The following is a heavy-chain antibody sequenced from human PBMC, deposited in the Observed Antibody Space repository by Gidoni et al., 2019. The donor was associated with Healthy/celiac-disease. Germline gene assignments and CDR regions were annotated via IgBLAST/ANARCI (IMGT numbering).Heavy chain of an antibody. CDR3: ASDVIAVAGTAPDY. CDR2: ISYDGSNK. Sequence: QVQLVESGGGVVPPGRSLSLSCAASGFPFRRYALHWARQAPGNGPECGALISYDGSNKYYADSVKCLFTISRDNSKNTLYLQMNSLRAEDAAVYYCASDVIAVAGTAPDYWGQGTLVTVSS. D-gene: IGHD6-19*01. V-gene: IGHV3-30-3*01. CDR1: GFPFRRYA. J-gene: IGHJ4*02.